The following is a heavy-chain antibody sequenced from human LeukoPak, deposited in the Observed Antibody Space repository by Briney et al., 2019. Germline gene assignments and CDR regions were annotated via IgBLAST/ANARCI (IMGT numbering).Heavy chain of an antibody. J-gene: IGHJ4*02. CDR1: GFTFGDYA. Sequence: GGSLRLSCTASGFTFGDYAISWVRQAPGKGLEWVGFIRTKAYGGTTQYAASVKDRFAISRDDSKNFAYLQINSPKTEDTAVYYCTRDRYSSGWGTFDYWGQGALVTVSS. D-gene: IGHD6-19*01. CDR3: TRDRYSSGWGTFDY. V-gene: IGHV3-49*04. CDR2: IRTKAYGGTT.